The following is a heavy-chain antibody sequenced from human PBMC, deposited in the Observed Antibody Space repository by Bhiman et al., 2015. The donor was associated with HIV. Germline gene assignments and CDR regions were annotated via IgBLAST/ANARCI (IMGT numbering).Heavy chain of an antibody. V-gene: IGHV3-21*02. CDR1: GFTFSSYN. J-gene: IGHJ3*02. Sequence: EVQLVESGGGLVKPGGSLRLSCAASGFTFSSYNMNWVRQAPGKGLEWVSSISGSSTYIYYADSLKGRFTISRDNAKNSLYLQMNSLRAEDTAVYYCASGVYDSGTYYSDAFDIWGQGTMVTVSS. D-gene: IGHD1-26*01. CDR2: ISGSSTYI. CDR3: ASGVYDSGTYYSDAFDI.